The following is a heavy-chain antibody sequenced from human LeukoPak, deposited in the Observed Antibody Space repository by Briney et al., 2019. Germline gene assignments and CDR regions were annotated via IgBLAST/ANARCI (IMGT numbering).Heavy chain of an antibody. CDR2: IYPGVSDA. J-gene: IGHJ4*02. CDR1: GYIFTSYW. D-gene: IGHD1-26*01. Sequence: GESLKISCKGSGYIFTSYWIGWVRQMPGKGLKWMWIIYPGVSDARYSRCLQGTVTISADKSISEACLQWSSLKALDTAMYYCARRRDLYSGSYYPFDYWGQGTLVTVSS. CDR3: ARRRDLYSGSYYPFDY. V-gene: IGHV5-51*01.